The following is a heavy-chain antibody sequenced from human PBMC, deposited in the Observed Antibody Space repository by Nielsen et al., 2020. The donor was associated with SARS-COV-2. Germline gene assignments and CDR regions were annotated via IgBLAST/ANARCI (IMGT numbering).Heavy chain of an antibody. D-gene: IGHD2-2*01. J-gene: IGHJ5*02. CDR1: GYTLTELS. CDR3: AREVTVPIVVVPAASWFDP. CDR2: INTNTGNP. Sequence: ASVKVSCKVSGYTLTELSMHWVRQAPGQGLEWMGWINTNTGNPTYAQGFTGRFVFSLDTSVSTAYLQISSLKAEDTAVYYCAREVTVPIVVVPAASWFDPWGQGTLVTVSS. V-gene: IGHV7-4-1*02.